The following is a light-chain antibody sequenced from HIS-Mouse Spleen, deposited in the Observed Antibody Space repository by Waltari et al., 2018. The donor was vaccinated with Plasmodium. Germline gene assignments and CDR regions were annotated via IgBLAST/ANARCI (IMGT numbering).Light chain of an antibody. CDR3: YSTDSSGNHRV. Sequence: SYELTQSPSVHVSPGQTARNTCSRDAVPKTYSYWYQQKSGQAPVLVIYEDSKRPSGIPERFSGSSSGTMATLTISGAQVEDEADYYCYSTDSSGNHRVFGGGTKLTVL. CDR1: AVPKTY. V-gene: IGLV3-10*01. CDR2: EDS. J-gene: IGLJ3*02.